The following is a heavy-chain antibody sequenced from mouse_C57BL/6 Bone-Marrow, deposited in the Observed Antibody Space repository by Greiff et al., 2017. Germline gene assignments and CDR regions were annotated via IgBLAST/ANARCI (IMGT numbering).Heavy chain of an antibody. Sequence: QVQLQPSGAALVKPGASVKLSCKASGYTFTSYWITWVKQRPGQGLEWIGDIYPGSGSTNYNEKFKSKATLTVDTSSSTAYMQLSSLTSEDSAVYYCARDDYDEAYWGQGTLVTVSA. CDR2: IYPGSGST. J-gene: IGHJ3*01. D-gene: IGHD2-4*01. V-gene: IGHV1-55*01. CDR1: GYTFTSYW. CDR3: ARDDYDEAY.